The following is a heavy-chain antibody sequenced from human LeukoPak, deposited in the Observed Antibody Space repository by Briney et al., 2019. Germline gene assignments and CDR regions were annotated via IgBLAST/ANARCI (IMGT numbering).Heavy chain of an antibody. V-gene: IGHV3-9*01. CDR3: AKEALDGYDYYYGMDV. CDR1: GFTFDDYA. D-gene: IGHD5-24*01. J-gene: IGHJ6*02. Sequence: GGSLRLSCAASGFTFDDYAMHWVRQAPGKGLEWVSGISRNSGSIGYADSVTGRFTISRDNATTSLYLQMSTLRAEDTALYYCAKEALDGYDYYYGMDVWGQGTPVTVSS. CDR2: ISRNSGSI.